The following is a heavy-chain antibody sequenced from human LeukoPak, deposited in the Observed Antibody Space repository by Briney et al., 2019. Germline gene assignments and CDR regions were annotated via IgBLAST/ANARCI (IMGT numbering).Heavy chain of an antibody. J-gene: IGHJ4*02. CDR2: IQSDGSNK. CDR3: VQGQATAGPPIDY. V-gene: IGHV3-30*02. Sequence: GGSLRLSCAASGFTFSTYGMHWVRQAPGKGLEWVAFIQSDGSNKYYADSVKGRFTVARDNSKNTLFLQLNSLRPDDTALYYCVQGQATAGPPIDYWGQGTLVTVSP. CDR1: GFTFSTYG. D-gene: IGHD1-26*01.